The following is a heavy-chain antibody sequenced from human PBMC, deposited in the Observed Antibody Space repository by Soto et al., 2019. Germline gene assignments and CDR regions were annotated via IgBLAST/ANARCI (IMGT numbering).Heavy chain of an antibody. J-gene: IGHJ6*02. Sequence: QGQRVQPGAGVRKPGSSWRFSCKVPGGNFKPILFSWVEQPPGQGLEWRAAIVPIFGSAVYAPKFQGRVTISADKATSTSYMELSSLRSGDTAVYFCARAWGALVEPVGRDYNDMGVWGQGTTVTVSS. CDR1: GGNFKPIL. V-gene: IGHV1-69*06. CDR3: ARAWGALVEPVGRDYNDMGV. CDR2: IVPIFGSA. D-gene: IGHD2-2*01.